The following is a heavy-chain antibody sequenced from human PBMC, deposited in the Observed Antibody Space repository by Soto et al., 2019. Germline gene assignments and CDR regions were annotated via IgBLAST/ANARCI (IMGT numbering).Heavy chain of an antibody. D-gene: IGHD7-27*01. CDR1: GYTLTELS. CDR3: ATANGLLRHWGSELTNWFDP. J-gene: IGHJ5*02. V-gene: IGHV1-24*01. Sequence: ASVKVSCKVSGYTLTELSMHWVRQAPGKGLEWMGGFDPEDGETIYAQKFQGRVTMTEDTSTDTAYMELSSLRSEDTAVYYCATANGLLRHWGSELTNWFDPWGQGTLVTVSS. CDR2: FDPEDGET.